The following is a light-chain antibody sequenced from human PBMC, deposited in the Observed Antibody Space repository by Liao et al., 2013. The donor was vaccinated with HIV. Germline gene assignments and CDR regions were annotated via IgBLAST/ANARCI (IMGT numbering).Light chain of an antibody. J-gene: IGLJ3*02. CDR1: KLGDKY. CDR3: QAWDSSTWV. V-gene: IGLV3-1*01. CDR2: QDS. Sequence: SYELTQPPSVSVSPGQTASITCSGDKLGDKYACWYQQKPGQSPVLVIYQDSKRPSGIPERFSGSNSGNTATLTISGTQALDEADYYCQAWDSSTWVFGGGTEADRP.